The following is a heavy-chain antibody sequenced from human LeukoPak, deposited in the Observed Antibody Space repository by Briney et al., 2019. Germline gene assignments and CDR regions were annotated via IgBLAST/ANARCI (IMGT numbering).Heavy chain of an antibody. J-gene: IGHJ1*01. CDR2: IAHDGSVK. D-gene: IGHD3-10*02. CDR1: TVIFRKYW. V-gene: IGHV3-7*01. CDR3: AFFVREPQN. Sequence: QPGGSLRLSCAASTVIFRKYWMGWVRQAPGKGLEWVANIAHDGSVKWYVDSVKGRFIISRDNARDSLYLQMNGLRVEDTAIYYCAFFVREPQNWGQGTLVTVSS.